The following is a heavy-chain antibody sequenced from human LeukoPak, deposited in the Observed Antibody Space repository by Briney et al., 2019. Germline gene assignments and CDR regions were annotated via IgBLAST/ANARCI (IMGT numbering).Heavy chain of an antibody. CDR2: IYYSGST. Sequence: SETLSPTCAVYGGSFSGYYWSWIRQPPGKGLEWIGYIYYSGSTNYNPSLKSRVTISVDTSKNQFSLKLSSVTAADTAVYYCARDSGGYSYGSNWFDPWGQGTLVTVSS. CDR1: GGSFSGYY. J-gene: IGHJ5*02. D-gene: IGHD5-18*01. V-gene: IGHV4-59*01. CDR3: ARDSGGYSYGSNWFDP.